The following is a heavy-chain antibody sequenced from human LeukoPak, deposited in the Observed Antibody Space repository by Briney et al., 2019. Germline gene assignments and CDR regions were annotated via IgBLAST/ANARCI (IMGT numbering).Heavy chain of an antibody. CDR1: DGSFSGYY. Sequence: SETLSLTCDVFDGSFSGYYWTWIRQPPGKGLEWIGEINHSGSTYYNPSLKSRVTISIDTSKNQFSLKLSSVTAADTAVYYCARVVGYGDYGPSFDYWGQGTLVTVSS. J-gene: IGHJ4*02. V-gene: IGHV4-34*01. CDR2: INHSGST. CDR3: ARVVGYGDYGPSFDY. D-gene: IGHD4-17*01.